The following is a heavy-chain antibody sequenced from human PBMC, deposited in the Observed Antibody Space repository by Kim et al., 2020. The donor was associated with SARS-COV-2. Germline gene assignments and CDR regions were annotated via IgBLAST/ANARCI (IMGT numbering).Heavy chain of an antibody. CDR2: IYYSGST. D-gene: IGHD6-13*01. CDR1: GGSISSYY. Sequence: SETLSLTCTVAGGSISSYYWSLIRQPPGKGLEWIGYIYYSGSTNYNPSLKSRVTISVDTSKNQFSLKLSSVTAADTAVYYCARGREGYISSWYLDYWGQGTLVTVSS. CDR3: ARGREGYISSWYLDY. V-gene: IGHV4-59*01. J-gene: IGHJ4*02.